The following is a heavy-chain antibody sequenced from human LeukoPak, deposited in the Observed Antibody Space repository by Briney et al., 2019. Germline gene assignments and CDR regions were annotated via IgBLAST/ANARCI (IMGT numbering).Heavy chain of an antibody. D-gene: IGHD1-14*01. J-gene: IGHJ4*02. Sequence: PGGSLRLSCAASGFTFSNFGMHCVRQAPGKGLEWGAGISEDGINKYYADSVKGRFTISRDNSNNTLFLQMKSLRAEDTAVYYCAKDRETTASGTFDYWGQGALVTVSS. CDR3: AKDRETTASGTFDY. CDR1: GFTFSNFG. V-gene: IGHV3-30*18. CDR2: ISEDGINK.